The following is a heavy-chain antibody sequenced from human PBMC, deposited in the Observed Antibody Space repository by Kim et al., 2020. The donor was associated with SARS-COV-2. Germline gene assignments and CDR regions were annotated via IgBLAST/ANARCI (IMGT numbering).Heavy chain of an antibody. V-gene: IGHV3-7*04. CDR1: GFTFSSYW. CDR2: IKQDGSEK. D-gene: IGHD3-10*01. Sequence: GGSLRLSCAASGFTFSSYWMSWVRQAPGKGLEWVANIKQDGSEKYYVDSVKGRFTISRDNAKNSLYLQMNSLRAEDTAVYYCARAYYYGSGSYYFYYYGMDVWGQGTTVTVSS. J-gene: IGHJ6*02. CDR3: ARAYYYGSGSYYFYYYGMDV.